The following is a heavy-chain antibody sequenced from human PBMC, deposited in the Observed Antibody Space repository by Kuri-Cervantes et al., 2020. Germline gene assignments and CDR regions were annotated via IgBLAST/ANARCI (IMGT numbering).Heavy chain of an antibody. D-gene: IGHD2-2*02. V-gene: IGHV2-70*01. CDR1: GFSLINSAVG. Sequence: SGPTLVKPTETLTLTCAFSGFSLINSAVGVGWIRKPPGKALEWLALIDWDDDKYYSTSLKTRLTISKDTSKNQVVLTMTNMDPVDTATYYCARASVVPAAISLYYYYYMDVWGKGTTVTVSS. J-gene: IGHJ6*03. CDR3: ARASVVPAAISLYYYYYMDV. CDR2: IDWDDDK.